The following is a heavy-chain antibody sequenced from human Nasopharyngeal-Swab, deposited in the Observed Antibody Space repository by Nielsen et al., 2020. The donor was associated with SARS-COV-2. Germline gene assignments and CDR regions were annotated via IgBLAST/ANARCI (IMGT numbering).Heavy chain of an antibody. V-gene: IGHV3-48*04. CDR3: AAGRYYDFWSGYSDY. CDR1: GFPFSSYS. D-gene: IGHD3-3*01. CDR2: ISSSSSTI. J-gene: IGHJ4*02. Sequence: GVLKISCSAPGFPFSSYSMHWVRHAPGKGLECVSYISSSSSTIYYADSVKGRFTISRDNAKNSLYLQMNSLRAEDTAVYYCAAGRYYDFWSGYSDYWGQGTLVTVSS.